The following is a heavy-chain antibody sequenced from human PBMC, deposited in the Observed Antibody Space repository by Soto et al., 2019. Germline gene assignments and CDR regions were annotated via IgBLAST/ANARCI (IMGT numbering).Heavy chain of an antibody. J-gene: IGHJ4*02. D-gene: IGHD6-19*01. CDR3: VRGADGYRCGF. Sequence: QVQVQESGPGLVKPAQTLSLTCTVSGDSIINGIYYWTRIRQHPVKGLEWIAHVPYSGTFYYNPSLTVRVTMSVDNSKNQVALELSSVTVGDAAVYYCVRGADGYRCGFWGQGTLVTVSS. CDR2: VPYSGTF. CDR1: GDSIINGIYY. V-gene: IGHV4-31*03.